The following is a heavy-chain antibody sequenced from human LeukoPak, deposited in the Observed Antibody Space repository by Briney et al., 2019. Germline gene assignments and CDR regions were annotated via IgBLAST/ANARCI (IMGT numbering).Heavy chain of an antibody. D-gene: IGHD5-24*01. V-gene: IGHV1-18*01. CDR1: GYTFNRYG. CDR3: ARTHDYNNYPDY. CDR2: ISAYNGNT. Sequence: ASVKVACKASGYTFNRYGFSWVRQPPGQGLEWLGWISAYNGNTNYAQKVQDRVTMTTDTSTSTAYMELRSLSSDDTAVYFCARTHDYNNYPDYWGQGTLVAVSS. J-gene: IGHJ4*02.